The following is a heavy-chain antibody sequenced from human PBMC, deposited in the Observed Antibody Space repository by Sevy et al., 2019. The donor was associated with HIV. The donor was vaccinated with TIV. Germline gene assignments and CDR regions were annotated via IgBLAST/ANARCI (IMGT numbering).Heavy chain of an antibody. Sequence: GGSLRLSCAASGFTFSSYSMNWVRQAPGKGLEWVSSISSSSSYIYYADSVKGRFTISRDNAKNSLYLQMNSLRAEDTAVYYCARGKYCRGGSCYYLPNAFDIWGHGTMVTVSS. CDR2: ISSSSSYI. J-gene: IGHJ3*02. CDR1: GFTFSSYS. V-gene: IGHV3-21*01. CDR3: ARGKYCRGGSCYYLPNAFDI. D-gene: IGHD2-15*01.